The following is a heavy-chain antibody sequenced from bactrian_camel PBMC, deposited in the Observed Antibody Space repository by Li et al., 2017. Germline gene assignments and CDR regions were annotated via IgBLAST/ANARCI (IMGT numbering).Heavy chain of an antibody. CDR1: GFTFSTYA. Sequence: VQLVESGGDLVHPGGSLKLSCVASGFTFSTYAMSWVRQAPGKGLEWVSCIMGDGGTTYYADSVKGRFTISRDNAKNTVYLQLNSLKTEDMAMYYCANTVFGSPYYWGQGTQVTVS. J-gene: IGHJ4*01. D-gene: IGHD3*01. CDR2: IMGDGGTT. CDR3: ANTVFGSPYY. V-gene: IGHV3S35*01.